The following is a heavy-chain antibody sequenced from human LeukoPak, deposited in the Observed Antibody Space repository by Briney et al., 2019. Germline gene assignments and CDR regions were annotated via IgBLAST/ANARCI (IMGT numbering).Heavy chain of an antibody. CDR2: ISPGGPT. CDR3: AKDGAWLRFDD. D-gene: IGHD5-12*01. V-gene: IGHV3-23*01. CDR1: GFPFSSHG. Sequence: GGSLRLSCAGSGFPFSSHGMNWVRQAPGKGVEWVSGISPGGPTYYADSVKGRFTISRDDSKNTLYLQMKNLRAEDTAVYYCAKDGAWLRFDDWGQGILVSVSS. J-gene: IGHJ4*02.